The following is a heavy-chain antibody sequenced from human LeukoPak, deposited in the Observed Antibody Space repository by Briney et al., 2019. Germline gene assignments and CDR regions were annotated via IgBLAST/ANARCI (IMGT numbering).Heavy chain of an antibody. Sequence: GGSLRLSCAASGFTFSSYAMSWVRQAPGKGLEWVSAISGSGGSTYYADSVKGRFTISRDNSKNTLYLQMNSLRAEDTAVYYCAKLAQRRITMIVVVNYFDYWGQGTLVTVSP. J-gene: IGHJ4*02. V-gene: IGHV3-23*01. D-gene: IGHD3-22*01. CDR3: AKLAQRRITMIVVVNYFDY. CDR1: GFTFSSYA. CDR2: ISGSGGST.